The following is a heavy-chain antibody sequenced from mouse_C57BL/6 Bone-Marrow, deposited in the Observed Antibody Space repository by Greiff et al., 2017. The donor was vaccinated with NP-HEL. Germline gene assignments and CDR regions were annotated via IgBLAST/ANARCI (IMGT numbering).Heavy chain of an antibody. D-gene: IGHD1-3*01. CDR1: GYTFTDYN. Sequence: EVKLQESGPELVKPGASVKIPCKASGYTFTDYNMDWVKQSHGKSLEWIGDINPNNGGTIYNQKFKGKATLTVDKSSSTAYMELRSLTSEDTAVYYCARLSKDLWDYAMDYWGQGTSVTVSS. CDR3: ARLSKDLWDYAMDY. J-gene: IGHJ4*01. CDR2: INPNNGGT. V-gene: IGHV1-18*01.